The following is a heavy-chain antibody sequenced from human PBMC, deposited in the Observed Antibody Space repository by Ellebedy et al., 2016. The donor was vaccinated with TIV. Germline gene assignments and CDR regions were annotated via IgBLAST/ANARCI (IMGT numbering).Heavy chain of an antibody. CDR3: AANGDY. V-gene: IGHV4-4*02. J-gene: IGHJ4*02. D-gene: IGHD2-8*01. CDR1: GGSISSGNW. CDR2: ISHSGHT. Sequence: SETLSLTXAVSGGSISSGNWWSWVRQSPGRGLEWIGEISHSGHTNYNPSLTSRVTISVDTSKNQFSLRLTSVTAADTAVYYCAANGDYWGQGTLVTVSS.